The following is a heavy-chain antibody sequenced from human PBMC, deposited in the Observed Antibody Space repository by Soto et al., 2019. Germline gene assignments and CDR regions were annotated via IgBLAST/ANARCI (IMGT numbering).Heavy chain of an antibody. CDR2: VYPGDSDT. V-gene: IGHV5-51*01. CDR3: ARLYSWNYNWFDP. J-gene: IGHJ5*02. D-gene: IGHD1-1*01. CDR1: GYSFTNYW. Sequence: EVQLVQSGAEVKKPGESLKISCKGSGYSFTNYWIGWVRQMPGKGLEWMGIVYPGDSDTRYSPSFQGQVTISADKSISTAYLQWRSLKASDTAMYYCARLYSWNYNWFDPWGQGTLVTVSS.